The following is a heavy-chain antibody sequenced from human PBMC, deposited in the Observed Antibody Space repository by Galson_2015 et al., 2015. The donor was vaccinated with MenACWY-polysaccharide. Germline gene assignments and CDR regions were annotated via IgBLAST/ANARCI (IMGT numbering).Heavy chain of an antibody. Sequence: SLRLSCAASGSRFSISGMHWVRQAPGKGLEWVAVIQYDGSNKVYADSVKCRFTISRDNSKNTVFLEMNTLGVEDTAVYYCAREGSRIVFHAFDIWGQGTMVTVSS. CDR3: AREGSRIVFHAFDI. CDR1: GSRFSISG. D-gene: IGHD2-2*01. J-gene: IGHJ3*02. V-gene: IGHV3-33*01. CDR2: IQYDGSNK.